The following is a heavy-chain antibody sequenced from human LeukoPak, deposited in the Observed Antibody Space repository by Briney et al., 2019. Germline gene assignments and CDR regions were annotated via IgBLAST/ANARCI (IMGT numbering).Heavy chain of an antibody. CDR2: MKQDGSEI. V-gene: IGHV3-7*01. D-gene: IGHD2-15*01. J-gene: IGHJ4*02. CDR1: GFTFTSYW. CDR3: ATDRATQYFDY. Sequence: PGGSLRLSCAASGFTFTSYWMHWMRQAPGKGLEWVANMKQDGSEIYYVDSVKGRFTISSDNAKKSLYLQMNSLRAEDTAVYYCATDRATQYFDYWGQGTLVSVSS.